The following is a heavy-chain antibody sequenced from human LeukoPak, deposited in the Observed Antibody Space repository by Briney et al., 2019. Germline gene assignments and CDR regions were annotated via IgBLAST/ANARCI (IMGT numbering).Heavy chain of an antibody. V-gene: IGHV4-39*07. CDR1: GGSISSSSYY. CDR3: ASLHRGLGMIVVVEPPA. CDR2: IYYSGST. D-gene: IGHD3-22*01. Sequence: MASETLSLTCTVSGGSISSSSYYWGWIRQPPGKGLEWIGSIYYSGSTYYNPSLKSRVTISVDTSKNQFSLKLSSVTAADTAVYYCASLHRGLGMIVVVEPPAWGQGTLVTVSS. J-gene: IGHJ4*02.